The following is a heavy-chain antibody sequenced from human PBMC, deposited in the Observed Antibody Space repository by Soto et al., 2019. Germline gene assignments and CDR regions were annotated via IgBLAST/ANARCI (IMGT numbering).Heavy chain of an antibody. CDR1: GYNFNSYT. D-gene: IGHD1-26*01. CDR3: ARVVGALGDWFDP. Sequence: QVQLVQSGAEVKKPGASVKVSCKASGYNFNSYTISWVRQAPGQGLEWMGRISAYNGNTNYAQKLQGRVTMTTDTSTSTACMELRSLRSDDTAMYRCARVVGALGDWFDPWGQGTLVTVSS. CDR2: ISAYNGNT. V-gene: IGHV1-18*01. J-gene: IGHJ5*02.